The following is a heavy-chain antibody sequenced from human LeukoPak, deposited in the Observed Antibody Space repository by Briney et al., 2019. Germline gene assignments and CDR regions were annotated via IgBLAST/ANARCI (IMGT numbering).Heavy chain of an antibody. Sequence: GGSLRLSCATSGFTVSTKYMSWVRQAPGKGLEWVAVISYDGSNKYYADSVKGRFTISRDNSKNTLYLQMNSLRAEDTAVYYCARARGAAAFHWFDPWGQGTLVTVSS. D-gene: IGHD6-13*01. CDR1: GFTVSTKY. CDR3: ARARGAAAFHWFDP. J-gene: IGHJ5*02. CDR2: ISYDGSNK. V-gene: IGHV3-30-3*01.